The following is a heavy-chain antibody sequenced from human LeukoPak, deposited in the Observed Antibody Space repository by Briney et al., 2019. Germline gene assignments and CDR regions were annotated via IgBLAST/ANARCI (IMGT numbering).Heavy chain of an antibody. CDR3: ARQEYYYDSSGYESWFDP. Sequence: SETLSLTCTVSGGSITSSSYCWGWIRQPPGKGLEWIGNIYYSGSTYYSPSLRSRVTISVDTSKNQFSLKLSSVTAADTAVYYCARQEYYYDSSGYESWFDPWGQGTLVTVSS. J-gene: IGHJ5*02. CDR1: GGSITSSSYC. CDR2: IYYSGST. D-gene: IGHD3-22*01. V-gene: IGHV4-39*01.